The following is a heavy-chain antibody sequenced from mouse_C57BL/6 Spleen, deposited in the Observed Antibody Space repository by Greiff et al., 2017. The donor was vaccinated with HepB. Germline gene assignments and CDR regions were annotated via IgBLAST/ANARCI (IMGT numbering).Heavy chain of an antibody. D-gene: IGHD2-3*01. CDR1: GFTFSDYG. Sequence: EVMLVESGGGLVKPGGSLKLSCAASGFTFSDYGMHWVRQAPEKGLEWVAYISSGSSTIYYADTVKGRFTISRDNAKNTLFLQMTSLRSEDTAMYYCARGGDGYYVGWFAYWGQGTLVTVSA. CDR3: ARGGDGYYVGWFAY. J-gene: IGHJ3*01. V-gene: IGHV5-17*01. CDR2: ISSGSSTI.